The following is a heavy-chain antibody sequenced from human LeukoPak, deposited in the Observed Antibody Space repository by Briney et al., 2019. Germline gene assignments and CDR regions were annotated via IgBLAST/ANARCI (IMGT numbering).Heavy chain of an antibody. Sequence: GGSLRLSCAASGFTFSSYAMSWVRQAPGKGLEWVSAISGSGGSTYYADSVKGRFTISRDNSKNTLYLQMNSLRAGDTAVYYCAKDLRQWLVVENWFDPWGQGTLVTVSS. CDR2: ISGSGGST. CDR1: GFTFSSYA. V-gene: IGHV3-23*01. J-gene: IGHJ5*02. D-gene: IGHD6-19*01. CDR3: AKDLRQWLVVENWFDP.